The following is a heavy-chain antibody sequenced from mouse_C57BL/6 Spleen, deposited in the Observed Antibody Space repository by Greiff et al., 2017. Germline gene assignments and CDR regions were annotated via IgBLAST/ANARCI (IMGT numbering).Heavy chain of an antibody. CDR2: INPGSGGT. CDR3: ARGHYYGSSYPFDY. D-gene: IGHD1-1*01. CDR1: GYAFTNYL. Sequence: SGAELVRPGTSVKVSCKASGYAFTNYLIEWVKQRPGQGLEWIGVINPGSGGTNYNEKFKGKATLTADKSSSTAYMQLSSLTSEDSAVYFCARGHYYGSSYPFDYWGQGTTLTVSS. V-gene: IGHV1-54*01. J-gene: IGHJ2*01.